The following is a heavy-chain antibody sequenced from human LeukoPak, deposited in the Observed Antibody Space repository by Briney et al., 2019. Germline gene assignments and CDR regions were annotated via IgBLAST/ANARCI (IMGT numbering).Heavy chain of an antibody. CDR3: ARQSSRSGYYDSSGYYGIDY. CDR2: IYYSGST. V-gene: IGHV4-38-2*02. J-gene: IGHJ4*02. D-gene: IGHD3-22*01. Sequence: SETLSLTCTVSGYSISSGYYWGWIRQPPGKGLEWIGSIYYSGSTYYNPSLKSRVTISVDTSKNQFSLKLSSVTAADTAVYYCARQSSRSGYYDSSGYYGIDYWGQGTLVTVSS. CDR1: GYSISSGYY.